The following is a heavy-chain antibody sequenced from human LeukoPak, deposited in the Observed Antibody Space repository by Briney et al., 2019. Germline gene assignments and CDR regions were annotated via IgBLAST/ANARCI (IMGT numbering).Heavy chain of an antibody. V-gene: IGHV3-48*03. CDR3: ATRRYFDWLNAFDI. Sequence: PGGSLRLSCAASGFTFSSYEMNWVRQAPGKGLEWVSYISSSGSTIYYADSVKGRFTISRDSAKNSLCLQMNSLRAEDTAVYYCATRRYFDWLNAFDIWGQGTMVTVSS. CDR2: ISSSGSTI. D-gene: IGHD3-9*01. J-gene: IGHJ3*02. CDR1: GFTFSSYE.